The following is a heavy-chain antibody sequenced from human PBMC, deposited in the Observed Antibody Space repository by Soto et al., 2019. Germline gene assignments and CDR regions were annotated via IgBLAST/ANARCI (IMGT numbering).Heavy chain of an antibody. CDR2: INAGNGNT. D-gene: IGHD5-12*01. J-gene: IGHJ5*02. CDR3: ARARGYSGYDSFGWLDP. CDR1: GYTFTSYA. Sequence: ASVKVSCKASGYTFTSYAMHWVRQAPGQRLEWMGWINAGNGNTKYSQKFQGRVTITRDTSASTAYMELSSLRSEDTAVYYCARARGYSGYDSFGWLDPWGQGTLVTVSS. V-gene: IGHV1-3*01.